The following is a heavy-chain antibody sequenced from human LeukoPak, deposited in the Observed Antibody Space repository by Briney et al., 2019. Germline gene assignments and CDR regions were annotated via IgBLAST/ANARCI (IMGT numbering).Heavy chain of an antibody. CDR1: GGSISRCDYS. CDR3: ARVGRDWKDVRYNRFDP. J-gene: IGHJ5*02. V-gene: IGHV4-30-2*01. CDR2: IFQSGST. D-gene: IGHD1-1*01. Sequence: SETLSLTCTVSGGSISRCDYSWSWIRQPPGKGLEWIGYIFQSGSTYYNPSLKSRVTLSVDRSKNQFSLKLSSVAAADTAVYYCARVGRDWKDVRYNRFDPWGEGTLVTVSS.